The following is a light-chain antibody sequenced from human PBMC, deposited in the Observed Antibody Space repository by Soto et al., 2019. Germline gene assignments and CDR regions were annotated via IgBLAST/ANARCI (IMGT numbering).Light chain of an antibody. Sequence: QSVLTQPASVSGSPGQSITISCTGTSSDVGGYNYVSWYQQHPGKAPKLMIYDVSNWPSGVSNRFSGSKSGNTASLTISGLQAEDEADYYCSSYTSSSTLWVFGGGTKLTV. V-gene: IGLV2-14*01. CDR3: SSYTSSSTLWV. CDR2: DVS. J-gene: IGLJ3*02. CDR1: SSDVGGYNY.